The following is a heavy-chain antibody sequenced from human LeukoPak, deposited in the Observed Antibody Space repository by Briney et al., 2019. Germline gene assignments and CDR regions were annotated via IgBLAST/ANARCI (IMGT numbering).Heavy chain of an antibody. Sequence: ASVKVSCKASGYTLTDYYLHWVRQAPGQGLKWMGWINLNSGATHYAQSFQARVTMTKDTSIASSYMELTGLKSDDTAVYYCARGRRILGGPENAGDFFDFWGQGSLVTVSS. D-gene: IGHD3-16*01. CDR1: GYTLTDYY. J-gene: IGHJ4*01. V-gene: IGHV1-2*02. CDR2: INLNSGAT. CDR3: ARGRRILGGPENAGDFFDF.